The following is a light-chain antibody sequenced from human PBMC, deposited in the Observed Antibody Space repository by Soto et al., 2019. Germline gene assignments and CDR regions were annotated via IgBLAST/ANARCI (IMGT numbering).Light chain of an antibody. Sequence: THSPSSLSASVRDRVTITCRASQSISGSLNWYQQKSGQAPRLLIYGAASRATDIPDRFSGSGSGMDFALTISRLEPEDFAVYYCQKYGDSSITFGQGTRLEIK. CDR1: QSISGS. V-gene: IGKV3-20*01. CDR3: QKYGDSSIT. CDR2: GAA. J-gene: IGKJ5*01.